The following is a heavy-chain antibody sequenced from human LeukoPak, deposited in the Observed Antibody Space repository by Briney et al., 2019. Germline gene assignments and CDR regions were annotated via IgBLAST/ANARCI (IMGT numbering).Heavy chain of an antibody. CDR2: IHTSGST. D-gene: IGHD3-22*01. CDR3: ARDGYIYSSGYYYFDY. J-gene: IGHJ4*02. V-gene: IGHV4-4*07. Sequence: SETLSLTCTVSGGSISSYYWSWIRKPAGKGLEWIGRIHTSGSTNYNPSLKSRVTMSVDTSKNQFSLKLSSVTAADTAVYYCARDGYIYSSGYYYFDYWGQGTLVTVSS. CDR1: GGSISSYY.